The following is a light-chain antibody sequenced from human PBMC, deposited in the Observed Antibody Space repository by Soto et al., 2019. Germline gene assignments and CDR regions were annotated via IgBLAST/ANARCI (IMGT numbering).Light chain of an antibody. CDR1: QSFSSNY. CDR3: HQYDSSPRA. J-gene: IGKJ1*01. Sequence: EIVLTQSPGTLSLSPGERATLSCRASQSFSSNYLACYQQKPGQSPRLLIYCASNRATGVPDRFSGSGSGTDFTLTISRLEPEDFAVYYCHQYDSSPRAFGPGTKVEI. V-gene: IGKV3-20*01. CDR2: CAS.